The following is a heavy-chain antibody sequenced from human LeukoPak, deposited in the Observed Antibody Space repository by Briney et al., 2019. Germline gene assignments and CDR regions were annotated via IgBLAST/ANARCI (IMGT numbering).Heavy chain of an antibody. D-gene: IGHD6-13*01. J-gene: IGHJ4*02. CDR3: ARGGIAAAALVHLDY. Sequence: SETLSLTCSVSGGSITSYYWSWIRQPPGKGLEWIGYIFYSGRTNCNPSLKSRVTIAVDTSKIQFSLKLSSVTAADTAVYYCARGGIAAAALVHLDYWGQGTLVTVSS. V-gene: IGHV4-59*01. CDR1: GGSITSYY. CDR2: IFYSGRT.